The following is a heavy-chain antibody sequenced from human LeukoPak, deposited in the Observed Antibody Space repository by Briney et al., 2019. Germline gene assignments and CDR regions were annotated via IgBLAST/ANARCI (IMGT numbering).Heavy chain of an antibody. CDR1: GFTFISYT. J-gene: IGHJ4*02. CDR2: ISPSSSTI. V-gene: IGHV3-48*04. Sequence: PGGSLRLSCAPSGFTFISYTMSWVRQAPGKGLEWVSCISPSSSTIYYDDSVKGRFSISRDNARNSVYLQMASLRVEDTAVYYCARDPVEWELLLDYWGQGTLLTVSS. D-gene: IGHD1-26*01. CDR3: ARDPVEWELLLDY.